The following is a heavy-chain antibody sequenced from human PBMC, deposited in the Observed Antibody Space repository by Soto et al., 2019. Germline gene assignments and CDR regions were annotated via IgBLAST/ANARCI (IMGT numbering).Heavy chain of an antibody. CDR3: ATYCSGGSCYSGYYYGMDV. D-gene: IGHD2-15*01. CDR1: GFTFTSSA. V-gene: IGHV1-58*01. Sequence: SVKVSCKASGFTFTSSAVQWVRQARGQRLEWIGWIVVGSGNTNYAQKFQERVTITRDMSTSTAYMELSSLRSEDTAVYYCATYCSGGSCYSGYYYGMDVWGQGTTVTVSS. CDR2: IVVGSGNT. J-gene: IGHJ6*02.